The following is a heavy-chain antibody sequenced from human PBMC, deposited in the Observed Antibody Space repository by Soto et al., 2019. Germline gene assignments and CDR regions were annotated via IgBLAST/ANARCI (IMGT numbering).Heavy chain of an antibody. J-gene: IGHJ6*02. CDR2: IIPIFGTA. D-gene: IGHD5-12*01. V-gene: IGHV1-69*13. Sequence: GASVKVSYKASGGTFSSYAISWVRQAPGQGLEWMGGIIPIFGTANYAQKFQGRVTITADESTSTAYMELSSLRSEDTAVYYCARGREEMATTDYYYYGMDVWGQGTTVTVSS. CDR1: GGTFSSYA. CDR3: ARGREEMATTDYYYYGMDV.